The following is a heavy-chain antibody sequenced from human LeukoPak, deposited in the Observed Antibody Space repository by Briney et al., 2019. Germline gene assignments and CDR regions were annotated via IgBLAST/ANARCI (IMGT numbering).Heavy chain of an antibody. Sequence: PGGSLRLSCAASRFTFTSSAMSWVRQAPGKGLEWVSAISGRSGTTYYADSVKGRFTISRDNSKNTLYLQMNSLRAGDTAVYYCAKVGTVYFPLDFWGQGTLVTVSS. V-gene: IGHV3-23*01. D-gene: IGHD2/OR15-2a*01. CDR1: RFTFTSSA. J-gene: IGHJ4*02. CDR2: ISGRSGTT. CDR3: AKVGTVYFPLDF.